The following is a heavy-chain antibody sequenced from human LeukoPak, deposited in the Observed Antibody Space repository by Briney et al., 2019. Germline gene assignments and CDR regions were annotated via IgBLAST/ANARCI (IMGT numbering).Heavy chain of an antibody. CDR2: ISSSSSTI. Sequence: GGSLRLSCAASGFTFSSYGMHWVRQAPGKGLEWVSYISSSSSTIYYADSVKGRFTISRDNAKNSLYLQMNSLRAEDTAVYYCARGSSGWFPYYGMDVWGQGTTVTVSS. CDR1: GFTFSSYG. V-gene: IGHV3-48*04. CDR3: ARGSSGWFPYYGMDV. J-gene: IGHJ6*02. D-gene: IGHD6-19*01.